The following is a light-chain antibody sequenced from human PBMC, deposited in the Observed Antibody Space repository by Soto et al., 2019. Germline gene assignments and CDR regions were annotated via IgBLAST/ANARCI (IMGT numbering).Light chain of an antibody. J-gene: IGKJ1*01. CDR3: HQYNTGST. CDR2: DAS. Sequence: EIVMTQSPATLSVSPGERATLSCRASQSVGTNLAWYQQKPGQAPRLLIYDASKGATDIPARFSGSGSGTEFTLTISSLQSEDFAVYHCHQYNTGSTVGQGTKVEL. CDR1: QSVGTN. V-gene: IGKV3-15*01.